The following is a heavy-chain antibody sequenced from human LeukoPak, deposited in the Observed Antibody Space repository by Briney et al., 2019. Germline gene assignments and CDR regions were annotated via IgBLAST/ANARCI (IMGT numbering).Heavy chain of an antibody. CDR2: IQSKPDGGTT. D-gene: IGHD3-10*01. Sequence: PGGSLRLSCAASGFTFSNAWMSWVRQAPGKGLEWVGRIQSKPDGGTTDYAAPVKGRFTISRDDSKNTLYLQMNSLKTEDTAVYYCTTSYYYGSGSYYNGWGQGTLVTVSS. CDR3: TTSYYYGSGSYYNG. V-gene: IGHV3-15*01. CDR1: GFTFSNAW. J-gene: IGHJ4*02.